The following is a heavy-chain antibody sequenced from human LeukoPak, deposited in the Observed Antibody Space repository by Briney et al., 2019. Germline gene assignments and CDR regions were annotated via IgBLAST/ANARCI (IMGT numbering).Heavy chain of an antibody. CDR3: ARKYYDILTGYLGDAFDI. CDR2: INPSGGST. V-gene: IGHV1-46*01. D-gene: IGHD3-9*01. Sequence: ASVKVFCKASGYTFTSYYMHWVRQAPGQGLEWMGIINPSGGSTSYAQKFQGRVTMTRDTSTSTVYMELSSLRSEDTAVYYCARKYYDILTGYLGDAFDIWGQGTMVTVSS. J-gene: IGHJ3*02. CDR1: GYTFTSYY.